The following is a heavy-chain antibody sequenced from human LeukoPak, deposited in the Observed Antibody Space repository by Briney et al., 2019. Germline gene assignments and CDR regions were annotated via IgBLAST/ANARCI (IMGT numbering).Heavy chain of an antibody. CDR3: ARGDSFTIFGVVITPFDY. Sequence: ASVKVSCKASGYTFTGYYMHWVRQAPGHGLEWMGWINPNSGGTNYAQKFQGRVTMTRDTSISTAYMELSRLRSDDTAVYYCARGDSFTIFGVVITPFDYWGQGTLVTVSS. V-gene: IGHV1-2*02. CDR1: GYTFTGYY. D-gene: IGHD3-3*01. CDR2: INPNSGGT. J-gene: IGHJ4*02.